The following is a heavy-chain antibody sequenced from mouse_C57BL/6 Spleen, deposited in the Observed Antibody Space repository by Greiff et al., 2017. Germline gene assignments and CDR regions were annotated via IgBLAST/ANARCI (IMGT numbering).Heavy chain of an antibody. J-gene: IGHJ2*01. D-gene: IGHD2-5*01. V-gene: IGHV1-63*01. Sequence: VQLQQSGAELVRPGTSVKMSCKASGYTFTNYWIGWAKQRPGHGLEWIGDIYPGGGYTNYNKKFKGKATLTADKSSSTAYMQFSSLTSEDSAIYYCARWDYSNSYYFDYWGQGTTLTVSS. CDR3: ARWDYSNSYYFDY. CDR1: GYTFTNYW. CDR2: IYPGGGYT.